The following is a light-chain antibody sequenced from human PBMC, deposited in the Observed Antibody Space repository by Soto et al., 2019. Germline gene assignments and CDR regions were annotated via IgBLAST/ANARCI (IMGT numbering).Light chain of an antibody. Sequence: EIVLTQSPGILSVSPGDRATLSCRASQSVGRNLAWYQQKPGHAPTLLIYAASTRATGLPARFSGSGSGTDFTLTISSLQSEDFAVYYCQEYSKWPLFTFGPGTRVDIK. V-gene: IGKV3-15*01. CDR3: QEYSKWPLFT. CDR2: AAS. J-gene: IGKJ3*01. CDR1: QSVGRN.